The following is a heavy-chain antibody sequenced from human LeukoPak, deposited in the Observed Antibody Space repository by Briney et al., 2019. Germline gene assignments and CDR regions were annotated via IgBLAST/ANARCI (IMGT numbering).Heavy chain of an antibody. CDR3: ARDPRDGYGHFDY. Sequence: QPGGSLRLSCVVSGFTFSGNHMNWVRQASGKGLEWVSVIYSDGDTYYADSVKGRFTISRDSSRNTLSLQMNSLKPEDTAVYYCARDPRDGYGHFDYWGQGTLVTVSS. CDR1: GFTFSGNH. D-gene: IGHD5-24*01. J-gene: IGHJ4*02. CDR2: IYSDGDT. V-gene: IGHV3-66*02.